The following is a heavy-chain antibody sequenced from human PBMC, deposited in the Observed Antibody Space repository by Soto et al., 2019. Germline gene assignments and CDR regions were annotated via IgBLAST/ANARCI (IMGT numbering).Heavy chain of an antibody. CDR2: IYYSGST. V-gene: IGHV4-31*03. Sequence: SETLSLTCTFSGGCISSGGYYWCWIRQHPGKGLEWIGYIYYSGSTYYNPSLKSRVTISVDTSKNQFSLKLSSVTAADTAVYYCARDGSGSYRPIYGMDVWGQGTRSPSP. J-gene: IGHJ6*02. CDR3: ARDGSGSYRPIYGMDV. D-gene: IGHD3-10*01. CDR1: GGCISSGGYY.